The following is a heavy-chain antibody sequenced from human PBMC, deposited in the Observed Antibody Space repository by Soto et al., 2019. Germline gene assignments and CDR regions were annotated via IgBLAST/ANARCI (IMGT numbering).Heavy chain of an antibody. D-gene: IGHD1-26*01. CDR1: GFTFSSYA. CDR2: ISYDGSNK. J-gene: IGHJ6*02. V-gene: IGHV3-30-3*01. Sequence: QVQLVESGGGVVQPGRSLRLSCAASGFTFSSYAMHWVRQALGKGLEWVAVISYDGSNKYYADSVKGRFTISRDNSKNTLYLQMNSLRAEDTAVYYCARRYYSVGATDYYGMDVWGQGTTVTVSS. CDR3: ARRYYSVGATDYYGMDV.